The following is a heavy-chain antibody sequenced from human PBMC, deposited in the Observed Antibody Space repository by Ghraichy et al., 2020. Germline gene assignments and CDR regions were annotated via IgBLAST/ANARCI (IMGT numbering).Heavy chain of an antibody. J-gene: IGHJ4*02. V-gene: IGHV4-4*07. Sequence: SETLSLTCIVSSGSISNYYWSWIRQPAGKGLEWIGRIYTSGSTNYNPSLKSRVTMSVDTSKNQFSLKLRSVTAADTAVYYCARDPTSDPYMSYFDYWGQGTLVTVSS. CDR1: SGSISNYY. CDR3: ARDPTSDPYMSYFDY. D-gene: IGHD1-26*01. CDR2: IYTSGST.